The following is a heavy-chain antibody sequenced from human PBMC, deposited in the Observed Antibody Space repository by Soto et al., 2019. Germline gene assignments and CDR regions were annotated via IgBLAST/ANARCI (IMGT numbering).Heavy chain of an antibody. Sequence: WETLSLTCTVSGGPISSYYWNWIRQPPGKGLEWIGYIYYSGSTNNNPSLKSRGTISVDKSKNQSFLKLRSVTAADTAVYYCARDPNRGELLYGMDVWGQGTPVTVSS. CDR2: IYYSGST. J-gene: IGHJ6*02. D-gene: IGHD1-7*01. CDR1: GGPISSYY. V-gene: IGHV4-59*01. CDR3: ARDPNRGELLYGMDV.